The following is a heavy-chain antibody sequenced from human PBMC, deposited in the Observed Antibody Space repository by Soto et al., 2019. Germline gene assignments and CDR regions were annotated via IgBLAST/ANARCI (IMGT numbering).Heavy chain of an antibody. J-gene: IGHJ4*02. Sequence: PGGSLRLSCEASGFTFSSYAMNWVRQAPGKGLEWVSGISISGAGTYYADSVKGRFTISRDDSKNTLYLQMNTLRAEDTAVYYCARGVANFDYWGQGTLVTVSS. CDR3: ARGVANFDY. CDR1: GFTFSSYA. CDR2: ISISGAGT. V-gene: IGHV3-23*01.